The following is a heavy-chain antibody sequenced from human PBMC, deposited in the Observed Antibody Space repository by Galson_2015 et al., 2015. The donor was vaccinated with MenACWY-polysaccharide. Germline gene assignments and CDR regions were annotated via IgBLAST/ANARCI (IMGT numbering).Heavy chain of an antibody. CDR1: GGSLTAYY. J-gene: IGHJ5*02. Sequence: ATLSLTCSVSGGSLTAYYWSGLQPPPGRGLEGTGCIRYSGSTKYRPSLNSRLTISLDNSNNQLYLKLSSVTAADTAVYYCARHPVGYSPRGQIDPWGQGSLVTVSS. CDR3: ARHPVGYSPRGQIDP. CDR2: IRYSGST. V-gene: IGHV4-59*01. D-gene: IGHD5-18*01.